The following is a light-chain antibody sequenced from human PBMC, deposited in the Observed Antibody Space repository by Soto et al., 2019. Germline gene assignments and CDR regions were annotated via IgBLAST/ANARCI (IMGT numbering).Light chain of an antibody. CDR1: SSDVGGYNY. CDR2: EVS. CDR3: TSYTSIATLL. V-gene: IGLV2-14*01. Sequence: QSALTQPASVSGSPGQSITISCTGTSSDVGGYNYVSWYQQLPGKAPKLIIFEVSDRPSGVSNRFSGSKSGNTAALTIPGLQAEDEADYYCTSYTSIATLLFGGGTKLTVL. J-gene: IGLJ2*01.